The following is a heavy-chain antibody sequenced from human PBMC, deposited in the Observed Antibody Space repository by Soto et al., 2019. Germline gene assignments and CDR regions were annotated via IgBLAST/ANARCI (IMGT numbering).Heavy chain of an antibody. D-gene: IGHD4-17*01. CDR1: GFTFSSYG. CDR2: ISYDGSNK. CDR3: AKMSLVGRVDYGGSRDDYGDYFDY. V-gene: IGHV3-30*18. J-gene: IGHJ4*02. Sequence: GGSLRLSCAASGFTFSSYGMHWVRQAPGKGLEWVAVISYDGSNKYYADSVKGRFTISRDNSKNTLYLQMNSLRAEDTAVYYCAKMSLVGRVDYGGSRDDYGDYFDYWGQGTLVTVSS.